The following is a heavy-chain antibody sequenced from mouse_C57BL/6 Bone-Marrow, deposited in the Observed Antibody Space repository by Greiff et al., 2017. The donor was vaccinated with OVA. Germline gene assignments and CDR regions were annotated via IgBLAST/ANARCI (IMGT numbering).Heavy chain of an antibody. J-gene: IGHJ3*01. V-gene: IGHV1-5*01. CDR2: IYPGNSDT. Sequence: VQLQQSGTVLARPGASVKMSCKTSGYTFTSYWMHWVKQRPGQGLEWIGAIYPGNSDTSYNQKFKGKAKLTAGTSASTAYKELSRLTNKDTADYNSTRWGGAWFAYWGQGTLVTVSA. CDR1: GYTFTSYW. CDR3: TRWGGAWFAY.